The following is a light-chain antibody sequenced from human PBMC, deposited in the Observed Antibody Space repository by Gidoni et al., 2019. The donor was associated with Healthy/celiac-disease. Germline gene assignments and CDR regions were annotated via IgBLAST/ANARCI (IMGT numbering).Light chain of an antibody. J-gene: IGLJ3*02. Sequence: QSVLTQPPSASGTPGQGVTISCSGSSSNIGRNTVNWYQLLPGTAPQPLLYSNNQRPSGGPDRFSGSKSGTSASLAISGLQSEDEADYYCAAWDDSLNGRVFGGGTKLTVL. CDR1: SSNIGRNT. CDR3: AAWDDSLNGRV. CDR2: SNN. V-gene: IGLV1-44*01.